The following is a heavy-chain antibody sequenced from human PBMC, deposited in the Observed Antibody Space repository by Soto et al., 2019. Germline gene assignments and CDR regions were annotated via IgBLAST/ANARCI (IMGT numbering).Heavy chain of an antibody. Sequence: PSETLYLTCTVSGGSISGYYWSWIRLPPGKGLEWIGYIYYSGSTEYNPSLESRVTMSADTSKNQFSLKLSSVTAADTAVYYCARVFTGGHLDYWGQGTLVTVSS. CDR2: IYYSGST. V-gene: IGHV4-59*01. J-gene: IGHJ4*02. CDR1: GGSISGYY. CDR3: ARVFTGGHLDY. D-gene: IGHD2-8*02.